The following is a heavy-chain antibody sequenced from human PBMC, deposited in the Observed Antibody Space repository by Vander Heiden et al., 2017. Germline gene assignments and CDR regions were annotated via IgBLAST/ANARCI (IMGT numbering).Heavy chain of an antibody. CDR2: LDEYGNNR. Sequence: EVQLVESGGGVVQPGGSLRLSCAVSGFPFHNYWMHWLRQVPGKGLAWVSRLDEYGNNRDYAASVKGRFTISRDNANNMLYLQMNSLRPEDTAIYYCARDVGGAGSDWGQGTLVTVSS. CDR3: ARDVGGAGSD. J-gene: IGHJ4*02. D-gene: IGHD1-26*01. V-gene: IGHV3-74*01. CDR1: GFPFHNYW.